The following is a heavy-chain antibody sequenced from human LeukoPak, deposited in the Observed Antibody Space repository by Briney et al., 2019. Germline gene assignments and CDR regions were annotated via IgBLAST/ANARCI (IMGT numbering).Heavy chain of an antibody. D-gene: IGHD3-16*02. CDR1: GGSFSGYY. CDR2: IKQDGSEK. CDR3: ARVSYYDYVWGSYHLDY. J-gene: IGHJ4*02. V-gene: IGHV3-7*01. Sequence: ETLSLTCAVYGGSFSGYYWSWVRQAPGKGLEWVANIKQDGSEKYYVDSVKGRFTISRDNAKNSLYLQMNSLRAEDTAVYYCARVSYYDYVWGSYHLDYWGQGTLVTVSS.